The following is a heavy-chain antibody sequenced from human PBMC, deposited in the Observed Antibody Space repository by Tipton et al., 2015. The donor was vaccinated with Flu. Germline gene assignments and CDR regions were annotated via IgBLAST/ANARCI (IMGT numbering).Heavy chain of an antibody. J-gene: IGHJ5*01. Sequence: GLVKPSQTLSLTCAISGDSVSSNIAAWNWIRQSPSGGLEWLGRTYYRSQWYTDYAASVKSRIIVNPDTSKNQFSLRLTSVTAADTAVYFCARRDFSNYVSDPKNWFDSWGQGTLVTVSS. CDR3: ARRDFSNYVSDPKNWFDS. CDR1: GDSVSSNIAA. V-gene: IGHV6-1*01. D-gene: IGHD4-11*01. CDR2: TYYRSQWYT.